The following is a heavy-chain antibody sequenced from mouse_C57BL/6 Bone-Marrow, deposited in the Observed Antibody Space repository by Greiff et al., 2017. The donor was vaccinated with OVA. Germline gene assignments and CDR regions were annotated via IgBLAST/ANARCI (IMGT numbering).Heavy chain of an antibody. CDR3: ARGGYGSSYVDFDY. D-gene: IGHD1-1*01. J-gene: IGHJ2*01. CDR1: GYTFTSYW. Sequence: QVQLQQSGAELVKPGASVKMSCKASGYTFTSYWITWVKQRPGQGLEWIGDIYPGSGSTNYNEKFKSKATLTVDTSSSTAYMQLSSLTSEDSAVYYCARGGYGSSYVDFDYWGQGTTLTVSS. V-gene: IGHV1-55*01. CDR2: IYPGSGST.